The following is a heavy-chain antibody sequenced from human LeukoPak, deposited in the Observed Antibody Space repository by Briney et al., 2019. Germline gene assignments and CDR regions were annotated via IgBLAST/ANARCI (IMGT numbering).Heavy chain of an antibody. V-gene: IGHV3-23*01. CDR1: GFTFSSYA. CDR3: ARELAVAGLTYWYFDL. Sequence: GGSLRLSCAASGFTFSSYAMSWVRQAPGKGLIWVSAISGSGGFTYYADSVKGRFTISRDNSKNTLYLQMNSLRAEDTAVYYCARELAVAGLTYWYFDLWGRGTLVTVSS. J-gene: IGHJ2*01. CDR2: ISGSGGFT. D-gene: IGHD6-19*01.